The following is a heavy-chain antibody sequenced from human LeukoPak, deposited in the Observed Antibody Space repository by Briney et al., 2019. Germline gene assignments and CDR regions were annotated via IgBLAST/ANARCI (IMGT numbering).Heavy chain of an antibody. Sequence: SQTLSLTCTVSGGSISSGGYYWSWIRQHPGKGLEWTGYIYYSGSTYYNPSLKSRVTISVDTSKNQFSLKLSSVTAADTAVYYCARRYDILLGYFDYWGQGTLVTVSS. V-gene: IGHV4-31*03. D-gene: IGHD3-9*01. J-gene: IGHJ4*02. CDR2: IYYSGST. CDR3: ARRYDILLGYFDY. CDR1: GGSISSGGYY.